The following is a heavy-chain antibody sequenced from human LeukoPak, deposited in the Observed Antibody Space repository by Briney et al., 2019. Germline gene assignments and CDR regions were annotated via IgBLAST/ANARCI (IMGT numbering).Heavy chain of an antibody. CDR3: ARAHERVVDAFDI. J-gene: IGHJ3*02. CDR1: GFTFSGYW. Sequence: GGSLRLSCAASGFTFSGYWMSWVRQAPGKGLELVANIKQDGSEKYYVDSVKGRFTISRDNAKNSLYLQMNSLRAEDTAVYYCARAHERVVDAFDIWGQGTMVTVSS. D-gene: IGHD6-25*01. V-gene: IGHV3-7*01. CDR2: IKQDGSEK.